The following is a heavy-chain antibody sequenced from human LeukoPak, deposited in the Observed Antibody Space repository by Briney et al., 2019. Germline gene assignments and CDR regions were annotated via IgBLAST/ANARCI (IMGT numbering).Heavy chain of an antibody. J-gene: IGHJ5*02. CDR1: GFTFRAYS. V-gene: IGHV3-21*01. CDR2: SSSISHYI. Sequence: GSLTLSCAASGFTFRAYSIYWVRQAPGKGLEWVSTSSSISHYIYYADSVKSRFTISRDNARNSLYLQMNSLRAEGTAVYYCARVGPRDWFDLWGQGTLVTVSS. CDR3: ARVGPRDWFDL.